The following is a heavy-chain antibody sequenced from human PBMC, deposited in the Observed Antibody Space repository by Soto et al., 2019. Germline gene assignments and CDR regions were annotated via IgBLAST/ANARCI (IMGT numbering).Heavy chain of an antibody. D-gene: IGHD1-26*01. V-gene: IGHV4-59*01. CDR1: GGSISSSY. CDR2: IFDSEIT. J-gene: IGHJ5*02. CDR3: AKDGNWLDP. Sequence: SETLSLTCTVSGGSISSSYWSWIRQPPGKGLEWIGYIFDSEITNYNPSLKSRVTISADTADNQFSLKLRSMTAADTAVYYCAKDGNWLDPWGQGTQVTVSS.